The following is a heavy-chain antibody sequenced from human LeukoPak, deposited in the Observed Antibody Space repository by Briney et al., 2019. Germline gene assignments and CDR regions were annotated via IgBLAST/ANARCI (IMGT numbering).Heavy chain of an antibody. V-gene: IGHV3-23*01. J-gene: IGHJ3*01. CDR3: ARDRDYSSGWLSDAFDV. CDR1: RFTFSSYA. D-gene: IGHD6-19*01. CDR2: ISGSGGST. Sequence: GGSLRLSCAASRFTFSSYAMSWVRQAPGKGLEWVSAISGSGGSTYYADSVKGRFTISRDNAKNALYLQMDSLRAEDTAVYYCARDRDYSSGWLSDAFDVWGQGTMVTVSS.